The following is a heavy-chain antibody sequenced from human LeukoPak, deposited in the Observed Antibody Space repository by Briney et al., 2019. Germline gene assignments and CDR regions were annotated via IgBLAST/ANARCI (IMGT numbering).Heavy chain of an antibody. D-gene: IGHD6-19*01. V-gene: IGHV3-73*01. Sequence: QPGGSLRLSCAASGFTFSGSAMHWVRQASGKGLEWVGRIRSKANSYATAYAASVKGRFTISRDDSKNTAYLQVNSLKTEDTAVYYCTRARIAVAGKVNWFDPWGQGTLVTVSS. CDR1: GFTFSGSA. CDR2: IRSKANSYAT. J-gene: IGHJ5*02. CDR3: TRARIAVAGKVNWFDP.